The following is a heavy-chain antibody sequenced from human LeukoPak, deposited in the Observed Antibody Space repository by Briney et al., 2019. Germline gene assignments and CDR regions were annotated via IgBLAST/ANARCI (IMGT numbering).Heavy chain of an antibody. CDR1: GGSITTYY. CDR3: ARGGSRSYTSSTLDY. D-gene: IGHD5/OR15-5a*01. J-gene: IGHJ4*02. CDR2: TSYSGST. V-gene: IGHV4-59*01. Sequence: SETLSLTCSVSGGSITTYYWNWIRQPPGKGLEWIGSTSYSGSTNHNPSLKSRVTVSMDTSKNRFSLKLSFLTAADTAVYYCARGGSRSYTSSTLDYWGQGTLVTVAS.